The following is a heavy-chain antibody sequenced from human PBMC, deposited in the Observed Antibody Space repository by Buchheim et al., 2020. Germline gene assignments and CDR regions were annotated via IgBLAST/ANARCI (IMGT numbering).Heavy chain of an antibody. D-gene: IGHD1-1*01. V-gene: IGHV3-48*03. Sequence: EVQLVESGGGLVLPGGSLRLSCAVAGFTFSSFEMNWVRQAPGKGLEWVSYISSSGSTKYYADSVKGRFTIPRDNPENPSYLQMNSLRVEDTAAYYCASLKGRTGTGYGMDVWGQGTT. CDR3: ASLKGRTGTGYGMDV. J-gene: IGHJ6*02. CDR1: GFTFSSFE. CDR2: ISSSGSTK.